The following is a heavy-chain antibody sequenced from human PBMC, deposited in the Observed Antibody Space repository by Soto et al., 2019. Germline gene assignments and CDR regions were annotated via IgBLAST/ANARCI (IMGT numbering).Heavy chain of an antibody. Sequence: EVQLVESGGGLVKPGGSLRLSCAASGFTFSNAWMNWVRQAPGKGLEWVGRIKSKTDGGTTDYAAPVKGRFTISRDDSIITLYLQMNSLTTEDTAVYYCTTAELYCSGGSCITYYSYYYGMDVWGQGTTVTVSS. J-gene: IGHJ6*02. V-gene: IGHV3-15*07. CDR3: TTAELYCSGGSCITYYSYYYGMDV. CDR2: IKSKTDGGTT. D-gene: IGHD2-15*01. CDR1: GFTFSNAW.